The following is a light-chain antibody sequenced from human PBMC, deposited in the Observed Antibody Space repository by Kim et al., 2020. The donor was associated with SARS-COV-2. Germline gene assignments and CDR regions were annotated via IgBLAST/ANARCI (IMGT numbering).Light chain of an antibody. CDR1: QSVSSN. Sequence: SVSAGERVTLCCRASQSVSSNLDWYQQKPGQAPRLLIYGASTRATGIPARFSGSGSGTEFTLTISSLQSEDFAVYYCQQYNNWPYTFGQGTKLEI. CDR2: GAS. CDR3: QQYNNWPYT. V-gene: IGKV3-15*01. J-gene: IGKJ2*01.